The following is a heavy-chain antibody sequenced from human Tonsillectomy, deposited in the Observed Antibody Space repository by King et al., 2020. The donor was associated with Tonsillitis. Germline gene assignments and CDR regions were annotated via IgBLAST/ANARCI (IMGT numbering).Heavy chain of an antibody. CDR3: ARPSIVVVPAAIGAYYYGMDV. V-gene: IGHV1-2*02. Sequence: VQLVESGAEVKKPGASVKVSCKASGYTFTGYYMHWVRQAPGQGLEWMGWINPNSGGTNYAQKFQGRVNMTRDTSISTAYMELSRLRSDDTAVYYCARPSIVVVPAAIGAYYYGMDVWGQGTTVTVSS. CDR2: INPNSGGT. CDR1: GYTFTGYY. J-gene: IGHJ6*02. D-gene: IGHD2-2*01.